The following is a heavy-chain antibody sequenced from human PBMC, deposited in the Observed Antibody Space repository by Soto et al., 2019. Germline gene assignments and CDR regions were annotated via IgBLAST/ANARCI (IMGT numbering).Heavy chain of an antibody. D-gene: IGHD2-8*01. CDR2: FDPEDGET. V-gene: IGHV1-24*01. CDR1: GYTLTELS. J-gene: IGHJ6*02. Sequence: GASVKVSCKVSGYTLTELSMHWVRQAPGKGLERMGGFDPEDGETIYAQKFQGRVTMTEDTSTDTAYMELSSLRSEDTAVYYCATLGYCTNGVCRDYYYYYGMDVWGQGTTVTVSS. CDR3: ATLGYCTNGVCRDYYYYYGMDV.